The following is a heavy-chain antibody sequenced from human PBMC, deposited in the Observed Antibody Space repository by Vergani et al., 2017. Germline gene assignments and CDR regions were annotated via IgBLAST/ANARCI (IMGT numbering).Heavy chain of an antibody. V-gene: IGHV1-69*04. J-gene: IGHJ6*02. CDR3: ARDRAAAGTVYYYGMDV. CDR2: IIPILGIA. Sequence: QVQLVQSGAEVKKPGSSVKVSCKASGGTFSSYAISWVRQAPGQGLEWMGRIIPILGIANYAQKFQGRVTITADKSTSTAYMELRSLRSEDTAVYYCARDRAAAGTVYYYGMDVWGQGTTVTVSS. D-gene: IGHD6-13*01. CDR1: GGTFSSYA.